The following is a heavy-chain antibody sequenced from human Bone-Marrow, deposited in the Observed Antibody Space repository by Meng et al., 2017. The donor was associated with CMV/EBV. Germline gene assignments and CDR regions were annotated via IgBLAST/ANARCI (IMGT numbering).Heavy chain of an antibody. V-gene: IGHV1-69*02. CDR2: IIPILGIA. Sequence: SVKVSCKASGGTFSSYTISWVRQAPGQGLEWMGRIIPILGIANYAQKFQGRVTITADKSTSTAYMELSSLRSEDTAVYYCARGGEYQLLKFDYWGQGTLVTASS. CDR3: ARGGEYQLLKFDY. J-gene: IGHJ4*02. D-gene: IGHD2-2*01. CDR1: GGTFSSYT.